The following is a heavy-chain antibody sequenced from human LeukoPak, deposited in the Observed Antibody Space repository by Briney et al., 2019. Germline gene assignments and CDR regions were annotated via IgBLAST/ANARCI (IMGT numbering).Heavy chain of an antibody. Sequence: TGGSLRLSCAASGFTFSTYAMSWVRQAPGKGLEWVSTIIDNGGSTYYADSVKGRFTISRDNSKNTLYLQMNSLRAEDTAVYYCAKAVAPMVRGVFDYWGQGTLVTVSS. J-gene: IGHJ4*02. CDR2: IIDNGGST. CDR1: GFTFSTYA. V-gene: IGHV3-23*01. D-gene: IGHD3-10*01. CDR3: AKAVAPMVRGVFDY.